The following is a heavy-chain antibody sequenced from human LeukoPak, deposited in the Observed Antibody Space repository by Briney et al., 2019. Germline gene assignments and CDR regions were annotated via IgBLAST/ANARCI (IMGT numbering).Heavy chain of an antibody. CDR2: TRFNGSIK. CDR3: ARWGGTRKYYFDY. V-gene: IGHV3-33*03. J-gene: IGHJ4*02. D-gene: IGHD1-1*01. Sequence: GGSLRLSCAVSGFIFSDYGFHWVRQAPGKGLEWVAVTRFNGSIKQYADSVKGRFTISRDASKSTLYLQMNSLKSEDTAVYYCARWGGTRKYYFDYWGRGTLVTVSS. CDR1: GFIFSDYG.